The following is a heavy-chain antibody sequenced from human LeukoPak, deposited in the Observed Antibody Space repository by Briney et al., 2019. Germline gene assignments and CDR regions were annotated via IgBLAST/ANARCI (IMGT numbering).Heavy chain of an antibody. Sequence: SETLSLTCAVYGGSLGGYSWSWIRQPPGKGLEWIGEINHSGSTNYDPSLKSRVTISVDTSKNQFSLKLSSVTAADTAVYYCAKWGIGNNWDIDDHWGQGTLVTVSS. CDR2: INHSGST. J-gene: IGHJ4*02. CDR1: GGSLGGYS. D-gene: IGHD1-1*01. CDR3: AKWGIGNNWDIDDH. V-gene: IGHV4-34*01.